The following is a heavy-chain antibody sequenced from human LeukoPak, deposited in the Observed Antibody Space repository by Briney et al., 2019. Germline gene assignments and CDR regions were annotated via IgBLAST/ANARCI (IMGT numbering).Heavy chain of an antibody. V-gene: IGHV3-23*01. CDR1: GFTFSSYA. J-gene: IGHJ3*02. Sequence: GGSLRLSCAASGFTFSSYAMSWVRQAPGKGLEWVSAISGSGGSTYYADSVKGRFTISRDNSKNTLYLQMGSLRAEDMAVYYCARGGGSYYGDLVSAFDIWGQGTMVTVSS. CDR2: ISGSGGST. D-gene: IGHD1-26*01. CDR3: ARGGGSYYGDLVSAFDI.